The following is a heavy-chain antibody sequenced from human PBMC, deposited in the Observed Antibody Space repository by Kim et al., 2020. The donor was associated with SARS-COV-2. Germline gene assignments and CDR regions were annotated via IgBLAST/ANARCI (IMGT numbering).Heavy chain of an antibody. CDR1: GFTFSSYA. J-gene: IGHJ6*02. D-gene: IGHD3-10*01. V-gene: IGHV3-23*01. CDR2: ISGSGGST. Sequence: GGSLRLSCAASGFTFSSYAMSWVRQAPGKGLEWVSAISGSGGSTYYADSVKGRFTISRDNSKNTLYLQMNSLRAEDTAVYYCAKDWVLLLWFGELKHGMDVWGQGTTVTVSS. CDR3: AKDWVLLLWFGELKHGMDV.